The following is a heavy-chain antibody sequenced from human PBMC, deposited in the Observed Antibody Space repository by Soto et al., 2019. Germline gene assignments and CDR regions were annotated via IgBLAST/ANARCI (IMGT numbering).Heavy chain of an antibody. D-gene: IGHD6-13*01. CDR2: IYYSGST. V-gene: IGHV4-59*01. CDR1: GGSISSYY. Sequence: QVQLQESGPGLVKPSETLSLTCTVSGGSISSYYWSWIRQPPGKGLEWIGYIYYSGSTNYNPSLKTRXTXSXXTSKNQFSLKLSSVTAADTAVYYCAREGVSSSWYYYYGMDVWGQGTTVTVSS. CDR3: AREGVSSSWYYYYGMDV. J-gene: IGHJ6*02.